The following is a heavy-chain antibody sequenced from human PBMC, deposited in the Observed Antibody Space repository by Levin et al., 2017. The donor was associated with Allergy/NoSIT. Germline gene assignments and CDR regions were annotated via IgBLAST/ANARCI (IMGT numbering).Heavy chain of an antibody. CDR1: GFTFRSYS. Sequence: GGSLRLSCAASGFTFRSYSMNWVRQAPGKGLEWVSYISSSSSTIYYADSVKGRFTISRDNAKNSLYLQMNSLRDDDTAVYYCARDSGRYSGPSDYWGQGTLVTVSS. J-gene: IGHJ4*02. V-gene: IGHV3-48*02. CDR2: ISSSSSTI. D-gene: IGHD1-26*01. CDR3: ARDSGRYSGPSDY.